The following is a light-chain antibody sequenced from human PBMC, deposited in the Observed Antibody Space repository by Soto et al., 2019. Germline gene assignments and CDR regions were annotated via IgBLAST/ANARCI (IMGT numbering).Light chain of an antibody. CDR1: SSDVGSYNNL. CDR2: EVN. J-gene: IGLJ2*01. V-gene: IGLV2-23*02. Sequence: QSALTQPASVSGSPGQSITISCTGTSSDVGSYNNLVSWYQQRPGKAPKAMIYEVNKRPSGVSNRFSGSKSGNTASLTISGLQAEDEADYYCCSYTHGNTFFGSGTKLTVL. CDR3: CSYTHGNTF.